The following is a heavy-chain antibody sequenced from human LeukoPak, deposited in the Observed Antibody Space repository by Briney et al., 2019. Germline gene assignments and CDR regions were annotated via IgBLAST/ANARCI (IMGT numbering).Heavy chain of an antibody. V-gene: IGHV4-59*01. CDR1: GGSISSYY. CDR2: IDNSGST. Sequence: PSETLSLTCTVSGGSISSYYWSWIRQPPGKGLEWIGHIDNSGSTNYNPSLKSRVTISVDTSNNQFSLKLSSVTPADTAVYYCARGPRSIDSWGQGTLVTVSS. J-gene: IGHJ5*01. CDR3: ARGPRSIDS.